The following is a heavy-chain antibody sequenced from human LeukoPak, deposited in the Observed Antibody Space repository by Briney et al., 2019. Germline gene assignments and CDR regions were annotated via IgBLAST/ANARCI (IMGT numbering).Heavy chain of an antibody. Sequence: PGGSLRLSCAASGFTFDDYAMHWVRQAPGKGLEWVSGIGWNSGSIGYADSVKGRFTISRDNAKNSLYLQMNSLRAEDTALYYCAKGPGRYYYGSGSYYKHSVNNWFDPWGQGTLVTVSS. CDR2: IGWNSGSI. J-gene: IGHJ5*02. CDR1: GFTFDDYA. V-gene: IGHV3-9*01. D-gene: IGHD3-10*01. CDR3: AKGPGRYYYGSGSYYKHSVNNWFDP.